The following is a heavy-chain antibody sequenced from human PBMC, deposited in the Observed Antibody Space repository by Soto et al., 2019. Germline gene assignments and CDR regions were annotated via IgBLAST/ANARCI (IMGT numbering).Heavy chain of an antibody. Sequence: QVQLVGSGGGVVQPGRSLRLSCAASGFTFSSYGMHWVRQAPGKGLEWVALVWYDGGNKYYADSVKGRFTISRDNSKNTLYLQMNSLRDEDTAVYYCVRAAGYSGNDYVYYYGMDVWGQGTTVTVSS. CDR1: GFTFSSYG. D-gene: IGHD5-12*01. J-gene: IGHJ6*02. CDR3: VRAAGYSGNDYVYYYGMDV. CDR2: VWYDGGNK. V-gene: IGHV3-33*01.